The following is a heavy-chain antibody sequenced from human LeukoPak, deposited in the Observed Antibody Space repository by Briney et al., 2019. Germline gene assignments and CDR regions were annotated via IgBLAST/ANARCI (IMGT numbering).Heavy chain of an antibody. CDR1: GFTFSSYV. D-gene: IGHD6-19*01. V-gene: IGHV3-23*01. CDR3: AKDQQWLEYFDY. Sequence: GESLKISCAASGFTFSSYVMSWVRQAPGKGLEWVSSISGSAGSTYYTDSVKGRFAISRDNSKNTLYLQMNSLRDEDTAVYYCAKDQQWLEYFDYWGQGILVTVSS. J-gene: IGHJ4*02. CDR2: ISGSAGST.